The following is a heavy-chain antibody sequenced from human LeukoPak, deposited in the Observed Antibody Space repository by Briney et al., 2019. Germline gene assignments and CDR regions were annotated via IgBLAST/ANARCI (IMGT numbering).Heavy chain of an antibody. CDR2: INPNSGGT. D-gene: IGHD6-19*01. Sequence: SVKVSCKASGYTFTGYYMHWVRQAPGQGLEWMGWINPNSGGTNYAQKFQGRVTMTRDTSISTAYMELSRLRSDDTAVYYCARGTLYSGWSYYLDYWGQGTLVTVSS. CDR3: ARGTLYSGWSYYLDY. V-gene: IGHV1-2*02. CDR1: GYTFTGYY. J-gene: IGHJ4*02.